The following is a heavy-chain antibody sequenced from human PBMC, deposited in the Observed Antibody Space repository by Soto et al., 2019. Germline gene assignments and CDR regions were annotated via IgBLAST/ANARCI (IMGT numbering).Heavy chain of an antibody. CDR2: ITPFNGDV. Sequence: SVKVSCKASGYTFPQHYLHWVRQAPGQALEWMGWITPFNGDVNYAQKFQERVTITRDRSLNTAYMEMSSLKSEDTAMYYCATWGAGPAPFTWELPDHWGQGTLVTVSS. V-gene: IGHV1-45*02. D-gene: IGHD1-26*01. CDR3: ATWGAGPAPFTWELPDH. CDR1: GYTFPQHY. J-gene: IGHJ4*02.